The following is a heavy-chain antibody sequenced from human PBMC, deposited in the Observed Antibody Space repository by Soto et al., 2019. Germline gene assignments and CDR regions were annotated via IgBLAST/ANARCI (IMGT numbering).Heavy chain of an antibody. CDR3: AREANYYDSSGGWFDP. CDR2: INPNSGGT. V-gene: IGHV1-2*02. D-gene: IGHD3-22*01. CDR1: GYTFTGYY. J-gene: IGHJ5*02. Sequence: ASVKVSCKASGYTFTGYYMHWVRQAPGQGLEWMGWINPNSGGTNYAQKFQGRVTMTRDTSISTAYMELSRLRSDDTAVYYCAREANYYDSSGGWFDPWGQGTLVTVSS.